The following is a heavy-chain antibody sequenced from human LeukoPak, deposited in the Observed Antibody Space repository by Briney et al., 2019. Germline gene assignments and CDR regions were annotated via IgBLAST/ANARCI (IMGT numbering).Heavy chain of an antibody. CDR1: GGSISSGDYY. Sequence: PSETLSLTCTVSGGSISSGDYYWSWIRQPPGKGLEWIGYIYYSGSTYYNPSLKSRVTISVDTSKNQFSLKLSSVTAADTAVYYCARQVVPAASWGFDPWGQGTLVTVSS. CDR3: ARQVVPAASWGFDP. CDR2: IYYSGST. J-gene: IGHJ5*02. V-gene: IGHV4-30-4*08. D-gene: IGHD2-2*01.